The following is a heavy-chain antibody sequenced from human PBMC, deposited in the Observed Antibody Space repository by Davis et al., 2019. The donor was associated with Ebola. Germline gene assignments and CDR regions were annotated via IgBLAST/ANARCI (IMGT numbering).Heavy chain of an antibody. Sequence: GESLKISCAASGFIFSSYGMHWVRQAPGKGLEWVAVISYDGSNKYYADSVKGRFTISRDNAKNSLYLQMNSLRAEDTAVYYCARDPDPYYDFWSGYYTGNWFDPWGQGTLVTVSS. CDR2: ISYDGSNK. V-gene: IGHV3-30*03. CDR3: ARDPDPYYDFWSGYYTGNWFDP. D-gene: IGHD3-3*01. J-gene: IGHJ5*02. CDR1: GFIFSSYG.